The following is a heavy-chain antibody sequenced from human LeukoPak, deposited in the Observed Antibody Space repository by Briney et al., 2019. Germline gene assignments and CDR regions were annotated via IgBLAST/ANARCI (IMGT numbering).Heavy chain of an antibody. D-gene: IGHD6-19*01. CDR2: ISYDGSNK. CDR1: GFTFSSYG. V-gene: IGHV3-30*18. Sequence: PGGSLRLSCAASGFTFSSYGMHWVRQAPGKGLEWVAVISYDGSNKYYADSVKGRFTISRDNSKNTLYLQMNSLRAEDTAVYYCAKLPKPGIAVAKRDYWGQGTLVTVSS. J-gene: IGHJ4*02. CDR3: AKLPKPGIAVAKRDY.